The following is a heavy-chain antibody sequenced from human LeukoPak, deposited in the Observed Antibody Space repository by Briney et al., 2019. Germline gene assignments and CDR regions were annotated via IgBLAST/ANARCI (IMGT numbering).Heavy chain of an antibody. CDR2: IRGSVGGT. V-gene: IGHV3-23*01. Sequence: GGSLRLSCAASGFTFSSYAMSWVRQAPVRGLEGVSAIRGSVGGTYYADSVKGRFTISRDNSKNTLYLQMNSLRDEGTALYYCAKAGIGVVGYFDYWGQGTLVTVSS. CDR1: GFTFSSYA. J-gene: IGHJ4*02. D-gene: IGHD6-19*01. CDR3: AKAGIGVVGYFDY.